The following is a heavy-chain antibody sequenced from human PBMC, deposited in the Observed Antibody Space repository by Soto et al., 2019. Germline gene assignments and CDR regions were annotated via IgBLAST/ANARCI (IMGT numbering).Heavy chain of an antibody. CDR1: GFTFSSYG. V-gene: IGHV3-30*18. Sequence: GGSLRLSCAASGFTFSSYGMHWVRQAPGKGLEWVAVISYDGSNKYYADSVKGRFTISRDNSKNTLYLQMNSLRAEDTAVYYCAKELVGTYDILTGPPGYWGQGTLVTVSS. CDR2: ISYDGSNK. CDR3: AKELVGTYDILTGPPGY. J-gene: IGHJ4*02. D-gene: IGHD3-9*01.